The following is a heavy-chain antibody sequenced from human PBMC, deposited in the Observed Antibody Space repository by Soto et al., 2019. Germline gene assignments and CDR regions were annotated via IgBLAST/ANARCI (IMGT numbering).Heavy chain of an antibody. V-gene: IGHV3-23*01. J-gene: IGHJ4*02. Sequence: LRLSCAASGITPSSYAMSWVRQAPGKGPEWVSGISASGGSTSYADSVKGRFTISRDNSKNTLYLQMNSLRADDTAVYHCAKGQNSGTYRFYFDYWGQGALVTVSS. CDR1: GITPSSYA. CDR2: ISASGGST. CDR3: AKGQNSGTYRFYFDY. D-gene: IGHD1-26*01.